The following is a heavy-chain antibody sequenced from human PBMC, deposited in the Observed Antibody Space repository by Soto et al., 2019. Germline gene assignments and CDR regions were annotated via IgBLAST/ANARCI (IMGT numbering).Heavy chain of an antibody. CDR2: ISGSGGST. Sequence: GGSLRLSCADSGVTFSSYSMSWVRQAPGKGLEWVSAISGSGGSTYYADSVKGRFTISRDNSKNTLYLQMNSLRAEDTAVYYCASPDYYFDYWGQGTLVTVSS. V-gene: IGHV3-23*01. CDR1: GVTFSSYS. CDR3: ASPDYYFDY. J-gene: IGHJ4*02.